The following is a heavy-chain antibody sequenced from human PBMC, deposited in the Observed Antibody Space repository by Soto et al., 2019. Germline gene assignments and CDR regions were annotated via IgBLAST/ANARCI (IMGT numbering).Heavy chain of an antibody. J-gene: IGHJ6*02. CDR1: GDSISRYY. V-gene: IGHV4-59*01. CDR3: ARDLWGYCGADCYPLDV. CDR2: IYYSGST. D-gene: IGHD2-21*02. Sequence: SETLSLTCTVSGDSISRYYWSWIRQPPGKGLEWIGYIYYSGSTDYNPSLKSRVTISVDTSKNQFSLKLNSVTAADTAVYYCARDLWGYCGADCYPLDVWGQGTTVTVSS.